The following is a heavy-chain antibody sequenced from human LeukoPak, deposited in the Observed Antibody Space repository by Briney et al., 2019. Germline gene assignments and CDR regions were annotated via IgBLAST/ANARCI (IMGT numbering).Heavy chain of an antibody. CDR3: ATRRDGYTYFDY. CDR1: GDSISISSYF. Sequence: PSETLSLTCTVSGDSISISSYFWGWIRQPPGKGLEWVGHIHFSGNTYYIPSLKSRLTMSVDTSKNQFSLNLSSVTAADAAVYYCATRRDGYTYFDYWGQGTLVSVSS. CDR2: IHFSGNT. D-gene: IGHD5-24*01. J-gene: IGHJ4*02. V-gene: IGHV4-39*01.